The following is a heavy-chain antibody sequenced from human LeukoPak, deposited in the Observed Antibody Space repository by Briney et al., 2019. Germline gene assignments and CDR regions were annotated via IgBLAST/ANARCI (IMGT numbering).Heavy chain of an antibody. Sequence: GGSLRLSCAASGFTFSSYNMNWVRQAPGKGLEWVSSITSSSNYIYYADSVKGRFTISRDNAKNSLYLQMNSLRAEDTAVYYCARGRYDFWSGYYTFDYWGQGTLVTVSS. CDR1: GFTFSSYN. CDR3: ARGRYDFWSGYYTFDY. CDR2: ITSSSNYI. J-gene: IGHJ4*02. V-gene: IGHV3-21*01. D-gene: IGHD3-3*01.